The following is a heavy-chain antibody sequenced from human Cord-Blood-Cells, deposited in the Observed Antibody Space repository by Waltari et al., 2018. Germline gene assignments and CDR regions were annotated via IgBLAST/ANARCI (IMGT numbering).Heavy chain of an antibody. D-gene: IGHD2-2*02. CDR2: IYHSGST. CDR1: GGSISSSNW. V-gene: IGHV4-4*02. J-gene: IGHJ4*02. CDR3: ARVRYCSSTSCHNYFDY. Sequence: QVQLQESGPGLVKPSGTLSLTCAVSGGSISSSNWWSWVRQPPGKGLEWIGEIYHSGSTNYNPSRKSRVTISVYKSKTQFSLKLSSVTAADTAVYYCARVRYCSSTSCHNYFDYWGQGTLVTVSS.